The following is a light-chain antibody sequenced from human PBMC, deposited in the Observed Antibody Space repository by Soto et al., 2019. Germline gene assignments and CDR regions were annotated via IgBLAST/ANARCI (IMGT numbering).Light chain of an antibody. V-gene: IGKV3-20*01. Sequence: EIVLTQSPGTLSLSPGERATLSCRASQSVSSNYLAWYQQKPGQAPRPLIYRASSRATGIPDRFSGSGSGTDFPLTISRLEPEGSAVYYCQKYCSSPSTFSQGTKVQLK. CDR2: RAS. CDR1: QSVSSNY. CDR3: QKYCSSPST. J-gene: IGKJ1*01.